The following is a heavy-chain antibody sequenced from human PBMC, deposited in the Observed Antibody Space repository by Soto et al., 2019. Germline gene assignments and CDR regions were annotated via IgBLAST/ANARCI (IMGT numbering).Heavy chain of an antibody. CDR1: GFTFSSYA. D-gene: IGHD2-8*01. Sequence: GGSLRLSCAASGFTFSSYAMHWVRQAPGKGLEWVAVISYDGSNKYYADSVKGRFTISRDNSKNTLYLQMNSLRAEDTAVYYCARDVLMVYGTLDYWGQGTLVTSPQ. V-gene: IGHV3-30-3*01. J-gene: IGHJ4*02. CDR3: ARDVLMVYGTLDY. CDR2: ISYDGSNK.